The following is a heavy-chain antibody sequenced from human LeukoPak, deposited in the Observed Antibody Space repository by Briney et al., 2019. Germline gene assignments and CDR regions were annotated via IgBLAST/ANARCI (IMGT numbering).Heavy chain of an antibody. CDR1: GFTFGDHA. Sequence: GRSLRLSCTVSGFTFGDHAMSWVRQAPGKGLEWVDFIRSKTYGGTTEYAASVKGRFIISRDDSTSIAYLQMNSLKTEDTAVYYCTRGPIQLWLYHGMDVWGQGTTVTVSS. D-gene: IGHD5-18*01. V-gene: IGHV3-49*04. CDR2: IRSKTYGGTT. J-gene: IGHJ6*02. CDR3: TRGPIQLWLYHGMDV.